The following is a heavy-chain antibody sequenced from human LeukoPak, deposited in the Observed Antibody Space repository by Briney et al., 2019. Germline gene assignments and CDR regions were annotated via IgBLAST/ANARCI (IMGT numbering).Heavy chain of an antibody. V-gene: IGHV3-48*03. J-gene: IGHJ4*02. Sequence: GGSLRLSCAASGFTFSSYEMNWVRQAPGKGLEWVSYISSSGSTIYYADSVKGRFTISRDNAKNSLYLQMNSLRAEDTAVYYCASLSSRMVRGVILNYWGQGTLVTVSP. CDR3: ASLSSRMVRGVILNY. CDR2: ISSSGSTI. CDR1: GFTFSSYE. D-gene: IGHD3-10*01.